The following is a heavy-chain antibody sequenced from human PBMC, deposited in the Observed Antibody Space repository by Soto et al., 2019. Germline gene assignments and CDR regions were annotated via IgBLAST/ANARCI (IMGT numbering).Heavy chain of an antibody. CDR2: IYYSGST. V-gene: IGHV4-39*01. CDR3: ARHLPKVLRCDRPIDAFDI. D-gene: IGHD4-17*01. CDR1: GGSISSSSYY. Sequence: SDTLSLTCSVSGGSISSSSYYWGWILHPPGKGLEWIGSIYYSGSTYYNPSLKSRVTISVDTSKNQFPLKLSSVTAADTAVYYCARHLPKVLRCDRPIDAFDIWGQGTMVTVSS. J-gene: IGHJ3*02.